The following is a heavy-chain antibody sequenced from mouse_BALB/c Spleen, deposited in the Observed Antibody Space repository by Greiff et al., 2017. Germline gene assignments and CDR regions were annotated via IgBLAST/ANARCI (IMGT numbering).Heavy chain of an antibody. J-gene: IGHJ4*01. CDR1: GFSLTSYG. V-gene: IGHV2-9*02. CDR3: ARDRETATGAMDY. D-gene: IGHD1-2*01. CDR2: IWAGGST. Sequence: QVQLQQSGPGLVAPSQSLSITCTVSGFSLTSYGVHWVRQPPGKGLEWLGVIWAGGSTNYNSALMSRLSISKDNSKSQVFLKMNSLQTDDTAMYYCARDRETATGAMDYWGQGTSVTVSS.